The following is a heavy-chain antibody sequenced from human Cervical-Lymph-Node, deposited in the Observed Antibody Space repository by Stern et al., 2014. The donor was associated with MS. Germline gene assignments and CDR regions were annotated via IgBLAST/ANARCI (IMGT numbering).Heavy chain of an antibody. V-gene: IGHV3-74*02. CDR3: ARALEDYGDYPNWFDP. D-gene: IGHD4-17*01. CDR1: GFTVSNYW. CDR2: INSDGSST. J-gene: IGHJ5*02. Sequence: EVQLEESGGGLVQPGGSLRLSCAASGFTVSNYWMYWVRQAPGKGLVWVSRINSDGSSTSYADSVKGRFTISRDNAKNTLYLQINSLRAEDTAVYYCARALEDYGDYPNWFDPWGQGTLVTVSS.